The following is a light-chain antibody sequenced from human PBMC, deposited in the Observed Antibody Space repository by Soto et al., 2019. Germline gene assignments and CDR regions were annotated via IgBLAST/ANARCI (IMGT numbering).Light chain of an antibody. Sequence: DIQMTQSPSSLSASVGDRVTITCRASQAIRNDLGWYQQKPGKAPKRLIYAASTLHSGVPSRFSGSGSATDFTLTISSLQPEDVATYYCQKYNSAPQTFGQGTKVDIK. CDR3: QKYNSAPQT. CDR1: QAIRND. J-gene: IGKJ1*01. V-gene: IGKV1-27*01. CDR2: AAS.